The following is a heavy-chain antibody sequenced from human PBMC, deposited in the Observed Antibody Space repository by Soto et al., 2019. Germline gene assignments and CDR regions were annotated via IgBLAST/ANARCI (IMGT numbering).Heavy chain of an antibody. D-gene: IGHD5-12*01. CDR1: GFTFSTYA. V-gene: IGHV3-23*01. J-gene: IGHJ4*02. CDR2: ITGNGANT. CDR3: AKSAEATIRVGFDY. Sequence: EVQLLESGGGLVQPGGYLRLSCAASGFTFSTYAMKWVRQAPGKGLEWVSTITGNGANTYYADSVKGRFTISRDKPKNTLMYQINCLRVGDTAMFYCAKSAEATIRVGFDYWGPGILVTGSS.